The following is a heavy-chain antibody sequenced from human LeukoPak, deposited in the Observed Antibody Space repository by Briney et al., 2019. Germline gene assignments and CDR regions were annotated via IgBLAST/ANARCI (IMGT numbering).Heavy chain of an antibody. CDR2: IYTSGST. CDR3: ARDQYCSSTSCLYLLYGMDV. CDR1: GGSISSYY. V-gene: IGHV4-4*07. D-gene: IGHD2-2*01. J-gene: IGHJ6*02. Sequence: PSETLSLTCTVSGGSISSYYWSWIRQPAGKGLEWIGRIYTSGSTNYNPSLKSRVTMSVDTSKNQFSLKLSSVTAADTAVYYCARDQYCSSTSCLYLLYGMDVWGQGTTVTVS.